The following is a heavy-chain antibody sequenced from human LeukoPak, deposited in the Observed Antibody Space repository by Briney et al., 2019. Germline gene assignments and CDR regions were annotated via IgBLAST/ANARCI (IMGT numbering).Heavy chain of an antibody. Sequence: GGSLRLSCAASGLTVSSSYMSWVRQAPGKGLEWVSATSGSGGSTYYADPVKDRFTISRDNSKNTLYLQMNRLRAEDTAVYYCAKSQGRWTGYDAFDIWGQGTMVTVSS. CDR3: AKSQGRWTGYDAFDI. CDR2: TSGSGGST. J-gene: IGHJ3*02. CDR1: GLTVSSSY. V-gene: IGHV3-23*01. D-gene: IGHD1-14*01.